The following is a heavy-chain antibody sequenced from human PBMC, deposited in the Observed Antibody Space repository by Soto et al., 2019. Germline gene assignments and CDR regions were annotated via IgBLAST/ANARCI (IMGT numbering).Heavy chain of an antibody. J-gene: IGHJ6*02. CDR1: GGSISSSSYY. D-gene: IGHD6-6*01. V-gene: IGHV4-39*01. Sequence: ASETLSLTCTVSGGSISSSSYYWGWIRQPPGKGLEWIGSIYYSGSTYYNPSLKSRVTISVHTSKNQFSLKLSSVTAADTAVYYCAGEQIGKYYGMDVWGRGTTVTLSS. CDR3: AGEQIGKYYGMDV. CDR2: IYYSGST.